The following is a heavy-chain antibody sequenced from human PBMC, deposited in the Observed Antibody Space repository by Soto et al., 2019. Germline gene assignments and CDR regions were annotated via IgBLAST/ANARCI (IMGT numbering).Heavy chain of an antibody. Sequence: ASVKVSCKASGGTFSSYAISWVRQAPGQGLEWMGGIIPIFGTANYAQKFQGRVTITADESTSTAYMELSSLRSEDTAVYYCARGAAKAKAFDYWGQGTLVTVSS. CDR2: IIPIFGTA. V-gene: IGHV1-69*13. CDR3: ARGAAKAKAFDY. CDR1: GGTFSSYA. D-gene: IGHD2-15*01. J-gene: IGHJ4*02.